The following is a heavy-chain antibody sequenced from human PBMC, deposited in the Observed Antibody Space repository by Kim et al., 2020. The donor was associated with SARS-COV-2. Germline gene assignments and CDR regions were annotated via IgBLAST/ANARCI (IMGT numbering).Heavy chain of an antibody. CDR3: AKDSPDIVVVMGYYGMDV. D-gene: IGHD2-21*01. Sequence: KGRFTISRDNSKNTLYLQMNSLRAEDTAVYYCAKDSPDIVVVMGYYGMDVWGQGTTVTVSS. V-gene: IGHV3-23*01. J-gene: IGHJ6*02.